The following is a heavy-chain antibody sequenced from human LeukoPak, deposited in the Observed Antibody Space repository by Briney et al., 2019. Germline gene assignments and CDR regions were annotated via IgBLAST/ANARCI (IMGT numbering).Heavy chain of an antibody. V-gene: IGHV1-2*02. J-gene: IGHJ5*02. Sequence: ASVRVSCKASGYTFTGYYMHWVRQAPGQGLEWMGWINPNSGGTNYAQKFQGRVTMTRDTSISTAYMELSRLGSDDTAVYYCARGHNPLSVVTLPTLDPWGQGTLVTVSS. CDR3: ARGHNPLSVVTLPTLDP. CDR1: GYTFTGYY. D-gene: IGHD4-23*01. CDR2: INPNSGGT.